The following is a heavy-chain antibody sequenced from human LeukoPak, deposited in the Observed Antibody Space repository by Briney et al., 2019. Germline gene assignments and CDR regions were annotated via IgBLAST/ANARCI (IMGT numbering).Heavy chain of an antibody. D-gene: IGHD1-26*01. CDR1: GFTFSSNF. V-gene: IGHV3-66*02. J-gene: IGHJ4*02. CDR2: IYGGGST. CDR3: AAGIVAAFGVFDY. Sequence: PGGSLRLSCAASGFTFSSNFMSWVRQAPGKGLEWVSLIYGGGSTYYPDSVKGRFTISRDNSKNTLYLQMNSLRAEDTAVYYCAAGIVAAFGVFDYWGQGTLVTVSS.